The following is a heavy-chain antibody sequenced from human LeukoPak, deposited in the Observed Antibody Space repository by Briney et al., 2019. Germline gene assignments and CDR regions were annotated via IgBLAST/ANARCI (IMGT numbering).Heavy chain of an antibody. CDR1: GFTFSSYA. Sequence: GGSLRLSCAASGFTFSSYAMSWVRQAPGKGLEWVSAISASGGSTYYADSVKGRFTISRDNSQNTLYLQVNNLRAEDTAVHYCAKGLVPAAIRVVDYWGQGTLVTVSS. J-gene: IGHJ4*02. CDR3: AKGLVPAAIRVVDY. D-gene: IGHD2-2*01. CDR2: ISASGGST. V-gene: IGHV3-23*01.